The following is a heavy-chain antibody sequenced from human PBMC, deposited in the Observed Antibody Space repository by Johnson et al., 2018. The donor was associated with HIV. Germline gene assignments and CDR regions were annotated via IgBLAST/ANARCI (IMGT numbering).Heavy chain of an antibody. Sequence: QVQLVESGGGLVKPGGSLRLSCAASGFTFSSYAMHWVRQAPGKGLEWVAVISYDGSNKYYADSVKGRFTISRDNSKNTLYLQMNSLRAEDTAVYYCAREGQEFNDAFDIWGQGTMVTVSS. D-gene: IGHD3-10*01. V-gene: IGHV3-30*04. CDR2: ISYDGSNK. J-gene: IGHJ3*02. CDR3: AREGQEFNDAFDI. CDR1: GFTFSSYA.